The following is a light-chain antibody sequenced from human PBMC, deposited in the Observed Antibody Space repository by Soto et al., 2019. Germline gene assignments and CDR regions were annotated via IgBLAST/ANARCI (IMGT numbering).Light chain of an antibody. V-gene: IGKV3-11*01. CDR1: QSVGTF. Sequence: ELVLTQLPANLSWSPGALATFFCRASQSVGTFFVWYQQQPCQAHRLIIFDASYRATGSPPRFSGSGSGTDFTLTISSRQPADFVVYYGQQCRTWPKSTVGQGTRREIK. CDR3: QQCRTWPKST. CDR2: DAS. J-gene: IGKJ5*01.